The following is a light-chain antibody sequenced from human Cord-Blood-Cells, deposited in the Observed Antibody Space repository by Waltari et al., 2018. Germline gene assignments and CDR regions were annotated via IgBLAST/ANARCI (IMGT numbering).Light chain of an antibody. Sequence: QSALTQPASVSGSPGQSITLSCTGTSSDVGGYNYVFWYQQHTGTAPKLMIYEVSHRPSGVTYRFAGSKSGHTASLTISGLQAEDEADYYCRSYTSSSTYVFGTGTKVTVL. CDR2: EVS. J-gene: IGLJ1*01. V-gene: IGLV2-14*01. CDR1: SSDVGGYNY. CDR3: RSYTSSSTYV.